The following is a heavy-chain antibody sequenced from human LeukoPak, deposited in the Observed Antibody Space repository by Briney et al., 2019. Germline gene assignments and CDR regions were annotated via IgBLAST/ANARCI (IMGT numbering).Heavy chain of an antibody. CDR1: GFTFSTCA. CDR2: ISGSGGST. D-gene: IGHD3-16*01. V-gene: IGHV3-23*01. CDR3: ARDPLTFDI. J-gene: IGHJ3*02. Sequence: GGSLRLSCAASGFTFSTCAMSWVRQAPGKGLEWISAISGSGGSTYYADSVKGRFTISRDNSKNTLYLQMNSLRGKDPAIYYCARDPLTFDIWGQGTMVTVSS.